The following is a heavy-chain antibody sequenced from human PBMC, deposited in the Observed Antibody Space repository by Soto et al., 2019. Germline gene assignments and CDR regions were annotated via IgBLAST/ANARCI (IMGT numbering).Heavy chain of an antibody. J-gene: IGHJ4*02. CDR3: ARSYDSSGYYFDYFDY. V-gene: IGHV5-10-1*01. D-gene: IGHD3-22*01. Sequence: PGESLKISCKGSGYSFTSYWISWVRQMPGKGLEWMGRIDPSDSYTNYSPSFQGHVTISADKSISTAYLQWSSLKASDTAMYYCARSYDSSGYYFDYFDYWGQGTPVTVSS. CDR2: IDPSDSYT. CDR1: GYSFTSYW.